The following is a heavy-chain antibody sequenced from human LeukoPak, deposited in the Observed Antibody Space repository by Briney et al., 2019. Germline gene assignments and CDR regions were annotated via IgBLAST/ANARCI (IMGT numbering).Heavy chain of an antibody. D-gene: IGHD3-22*01. V-gene: IGHV1-8*01. J-gene: IGHJ6*02. CDR2: MNPNSGNT. CDR1: GYTFTSYD. Sequence: GASVKVSCKASGYTFTSYDINWVRQATGQGLEWMGWMNPNSGNTGYAQKFQGRVTMTRNTSISTAYMELSSLRSEDTAVYYCARERSSGYYYYYYGMDVWGQGTTVTVSS. CDR3: ARERSSGYYYYYYGMDV.